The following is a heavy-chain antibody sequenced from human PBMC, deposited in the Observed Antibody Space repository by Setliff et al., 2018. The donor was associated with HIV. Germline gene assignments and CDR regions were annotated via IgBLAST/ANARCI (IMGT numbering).Heavy chain of an antibody. D-gene: IGHD3-22*01. Sequence: PSETLSLTCTVSGGSISSGGYYWSWIRQHPGKGLVWIGYIYYSGKTYHNPSLKSRVTVSVDTSKNQFSLKLSSVTAADTAVYYCARSRLHYYDSSGYYPSYFDYWGQGTLVTVSS. CDR2: IYYSGKT. CDR1: GGSISSGGYY. V-gene: IGHV4-31*03. CDR3: ARSRLHYYDSSGYYPSYFDY. J-gene: IGHJ4*02.